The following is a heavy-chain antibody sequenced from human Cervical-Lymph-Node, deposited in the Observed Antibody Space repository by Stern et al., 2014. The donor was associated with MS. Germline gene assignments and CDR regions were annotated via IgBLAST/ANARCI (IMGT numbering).Heavy chain of an antibody. CDR2: IHSSGIT. Sequence: QLQLQESGPGLVKPSETLSLTCTVSGDSISTYYWSWIRQPAGKGREWIGRIHSSGITDFNPSLGSRVPMSVATSKNHFSLNLNSVTAADTGVYYCARDRGWYEGGYFDFWGQGTLVTVSS. V-gene: IGHV4-4*07. J-gene: IGHJ4*02. D-gene: IGHD6-19*01. CDR3: ARDRGWYEGGYFDF. CDR1: GDSISTYY.